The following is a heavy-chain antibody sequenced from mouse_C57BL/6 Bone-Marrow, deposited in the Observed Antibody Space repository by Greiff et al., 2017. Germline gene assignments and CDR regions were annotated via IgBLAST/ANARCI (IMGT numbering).Heavy chain of an antibody. J-gene: IGHJ1*03. CDR1: GFTFSVFY. D-gene: IGHD1-1*01. Sequence: EVQLVESGGGLVQSGRSLRLSCATSGFTFSVFYMEWVRQAPGKGLEWIAASRNKANDYTTEYSASVKGRFIVSRDTSQSILYLQMNALRAEDTAIYYCARDYYYGSRHWYFDVWGTGTTVTVSS. CDR3: ARDYYYGSRHWYFDV. V-gene: IGHV7-1*01. CDR2: SRNKANDYTT.